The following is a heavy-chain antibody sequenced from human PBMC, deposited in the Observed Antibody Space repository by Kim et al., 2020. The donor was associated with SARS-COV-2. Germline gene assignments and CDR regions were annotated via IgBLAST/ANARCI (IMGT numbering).Heavy chain of an antibody. D-gene: IGHD6-13*01. CDR2: AT. J-gene: IGHJ4*02. CDR3: TTLISAAGRGY. Sequence: ATEYPAPVKGRFTMSTDASKNTLHLQMNSLETEDTGVYYCTTLISAAGRGYWGQGTLVTVSS. V-gene: IGHV3-15*01.